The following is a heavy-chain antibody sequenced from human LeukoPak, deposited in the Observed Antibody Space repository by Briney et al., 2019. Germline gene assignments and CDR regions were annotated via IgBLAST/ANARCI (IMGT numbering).Heavy chain of an antibody. D-gene: IGHD6-13*01. CDR1: GYTFTGYY. V-gene: IGHV1-2*02. CDR3: ATGLIAGGYYFDY. CDR2: INPNSGGT. J-gene: IGHJ4*02. Sequence: AASVKVSCKASGYTFTGYYMHWVRQAPGQGLEWMGWINPNSGGTNYAQKFQGRVTMTEDTSTDTAYMELSSLRSEDTAVYYCATGLIAGGYYFDYWGQGTLVTVSS.